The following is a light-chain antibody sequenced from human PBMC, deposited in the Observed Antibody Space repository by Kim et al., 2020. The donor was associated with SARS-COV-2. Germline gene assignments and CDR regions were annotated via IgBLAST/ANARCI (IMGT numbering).Light chain of an antibody. CDR1: RRVSSY. CDR3: QHRSNWPLT. CDR2: DAS. J-gene: IGKJ4*01. V-gene: IGKV3-11*01. Sequence: SLSRGGRATLSCRASRRVSSYLAWYQQKPGQAPRLLIYDASNRATGIPARFSGSGSGTDFTLTISSLEPEDFAVYYCQHRSNWPLTFGGGTKLEI.